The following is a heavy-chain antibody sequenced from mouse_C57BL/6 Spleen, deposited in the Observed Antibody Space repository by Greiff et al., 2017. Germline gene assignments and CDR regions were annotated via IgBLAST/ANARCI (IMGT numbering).Heavy chain of an antibody. CDR3: AKGNWVYYYAMDY. J-gene: IGHJ4*01. D-gene: IGHD4-1*01. CDR2: IWRGGST. V-gene: IGHV2-5*01. CDR1: GFSLTSYG. Sequence: VMLVESGPGLVQPSQSLSITCTVSGFSLTSYGVHWVRQSPGKGLEWLGVIWRGGSTDYNAAFMSRLSITKDNSKSQVFFKMNSLQADDTAIYYCAKGNWVYYYAMDYWGQGTSVTVSS.